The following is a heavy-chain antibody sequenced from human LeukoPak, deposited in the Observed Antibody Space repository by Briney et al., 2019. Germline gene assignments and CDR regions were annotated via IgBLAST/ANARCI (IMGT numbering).Heavy chain of an antibody. V-gene: IGHV3-15*01. CDR3: TTDLLWFGELLDNWFDP. CDR1: GFTFSNYW. D-gene: IGHD3-10*01. J-gene: IGHJ5*02. CDR2: IKSKTDGGTT. Sequence: GGSLRLSCAASGFTFSNYWMSWVRQAPGKGLEWVGRIKSKTDGGTTDYAAPVKGRFTISRDDSKNTLYLQMNSLKTEDTAVYYCTTDLLWFGELLDNWFDPWGQGTLVTVSS.